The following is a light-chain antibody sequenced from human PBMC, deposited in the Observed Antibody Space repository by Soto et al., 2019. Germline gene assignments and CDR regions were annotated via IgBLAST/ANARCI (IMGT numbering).Light chain of an antibody. CDR2: DVY. J-gene: IGKJ1*01. CDR3: QQYHSWPPRT. Sequence: EIVMTQSPTFLSVSPRDTATLTYRDSQSVSSNWYPYQQKPGQAPRLLISDVYTRAPGIPARFSGSGSGTEFTLSISSLQSEDFAVYYCQQYHSWPPRTFGQGTGVEIK. V-gene: IGKV3D-15*01. CDR1: QSVSSN.